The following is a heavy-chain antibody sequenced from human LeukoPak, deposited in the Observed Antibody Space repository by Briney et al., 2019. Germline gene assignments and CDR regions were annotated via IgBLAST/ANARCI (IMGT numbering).Heavy chain of an antibody. Sequence: SETLSLTCTVSGGSISNYYWSWIRQPAGKGLEWIGRISASGNTNYNPSLKSRVTMSVDTSMNLFALKLSSVTAADTAVYYCARGGIVGVSLDYWGQGTLVTVSS. J-gene: IGHJ4*02. CDR2: ISASGNT. CDR3: ARGGIVGVSLDY. V-gene: IGHV4-4*07. D-gene: IGHD1-26*01. CDR1: GGSISNYY.